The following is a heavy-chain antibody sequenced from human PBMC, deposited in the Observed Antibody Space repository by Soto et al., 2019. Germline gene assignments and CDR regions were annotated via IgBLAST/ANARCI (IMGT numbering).Heavy chain of an antibody. Sequence: GGSLRLSCAASGFTFSSYAMHGVRQAPGKGLEWVAVISYDGSNKYYADSVKGRFTISRDNSKNTLYLQMNSLRAEDTAVYYCARDKRTIAARLVGYFDYWRQGTLVIVSS. V-gene: IGHV3-30-3*01. J-gene: IGHJ4*02. CDR2: ISYDGSNK. D-gene: IGHD6-6*01. CDR3: ARDKRTIAARLVGYFDY. CDR1: GFTFSSYA.